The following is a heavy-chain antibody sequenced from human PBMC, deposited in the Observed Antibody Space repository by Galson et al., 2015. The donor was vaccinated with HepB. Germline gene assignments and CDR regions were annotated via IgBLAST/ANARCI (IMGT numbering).Heavy chain of an antibody. Sequence: TLSLTCTVSGGSISSDYYWSWIRQHPEKGLEWIGYIHHTGSTHYNPSFRGRVTMSIDTSENQFSLNLSSVTAADTAVYFCATITMVMVVINPWGQGTLVTVSS. J-gene: IGHJ5*02. V-gene: IGHV4-31*03. CDR2: IHHTGST. CDR3: ATITMVMVVINP. D-gene: IGHD3-22*01. CDR1: GGSISSDYY.